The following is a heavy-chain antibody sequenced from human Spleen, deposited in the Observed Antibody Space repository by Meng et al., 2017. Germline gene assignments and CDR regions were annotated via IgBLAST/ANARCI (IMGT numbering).Heavy chain of an antibody. J-gene: IGHJ4*02. V-gene: IGHV3-21*04. D-gene: IGHD3-10*02. CDR1: GFTFSSYS. Sequence: GESLKISCAASGFTFSSYSMNWVRQAPGKGLEWVSSISSSSTYIYYADSVRGRVTISRDNAKKSLYLQMNSLRAEDTAVYYCATSLQYYVPDYWGQGTLVTVSS. CDR2: ISSSSTYI. CDR3: ATSLQYYVPDY.